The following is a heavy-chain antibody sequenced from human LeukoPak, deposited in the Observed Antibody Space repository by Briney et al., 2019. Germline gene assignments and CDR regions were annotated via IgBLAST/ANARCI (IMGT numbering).Heavy chain of an antibody. V-gene: IGHV4-34*01. CDR2: INHSGST. Sequence: SEALSLTCAVYGGSFSGYYWSWIRQPPGKGLEWIGEINHSGSTNYNPSLKSRVTISVDTSKNQFSLKLSSVTAADTAVYYCARGRPPPPVRHFDWLLQGYFDYWGQGTLVTVSS. D-gene: IGHD3-9*01. CDR3: ARGRPPPPVRHFDWLLQGYFDY. CDR1: GGSFSGYY. J-gene: IGHJ4*02.